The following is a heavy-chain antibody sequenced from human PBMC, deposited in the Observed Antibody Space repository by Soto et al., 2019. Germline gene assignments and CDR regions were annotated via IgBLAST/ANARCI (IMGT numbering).Heavy chain of an antibody. D-gene: IGHD2-2*01. CDR2: ISYDGSNK. CDR1: GLTFSRYA. CDR3: ARGTSHSDY. Sequence: QVQLVESGGGVVQPGRSLRLSCAASGLTFSRYARNWVRQAPGKGLEWVAVISYDGSNKYYAESVKGRFTISRDNSKNTLYVQMNSLRAEDTAVYYCARGTSHSDYWGQGTLVTVSS. J-gene: IGHJ4*02. V-gene: IGHV3-30-3*01.